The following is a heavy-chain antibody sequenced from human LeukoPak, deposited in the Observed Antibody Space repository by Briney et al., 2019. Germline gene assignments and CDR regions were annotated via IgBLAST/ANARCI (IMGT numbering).Heavy chain of an antibody. CDR2: ISYDGSNK. D-gene: IGHD3-10*01. J-gene: IGHJ4*02. CDR3: ARGADRFGESLQNY. Sequence: GGSLRLSCAASGSTFSSYAMHWVRQAPGKGLEWVAVISYDGSNKYYADSVKGRFTISRDNSKNTLYLQMNSLRAEDTAVYYCARGADRFGESLQNYWGQGTLVTVSS. V-gene: IGHV3-30*04. CDR1: GSTFSSYA.